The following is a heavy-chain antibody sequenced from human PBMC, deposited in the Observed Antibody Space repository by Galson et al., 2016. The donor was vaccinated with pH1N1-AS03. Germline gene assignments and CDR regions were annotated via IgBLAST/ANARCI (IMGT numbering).Heavy chain of an antibody. CDR3: ARDLRSDFGTSFVAGVQIGRY. D-gene: IGHD4/OR15-4a*01. V-gene: IGHV1-18*01. Sequence: SVKVSCKASGYTFTNFAVIWVRQAPGQGLEWLGWISAYSGNTDYSQTFQGRVSMTTDPSTSTAYMELTGLTSADTAIYYCARDLRSDFGTSFVAGVQIGRYWGQGTLGIVSS. J-gene: IGHJ4*02. CDR2: ISAYSGNT. CDR1: GYTFTNFA.